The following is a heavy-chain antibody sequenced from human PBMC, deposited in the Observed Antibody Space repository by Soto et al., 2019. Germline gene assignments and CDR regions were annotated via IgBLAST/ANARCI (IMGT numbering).Heavy chain of an antibody. CDR1: GGSISSSSYY. CDR3: ARQTVVVVAATPLDNWFDP. Sequence: SETLSLTCTVSGGSISSSSYYWGWIRQPPGKGLEWIGSIYYSGSTYYNPSLKSRVTISVDTSKNQFSLKLSSVTAADTAVYYCARQTVVVVAATPLDNWFDPWGQGTLVTVSS. CDR2: IYYSGST. V-gene: IGHV4-39*01. D-gene: IGHD2-15*01. J-gene: IGHJ5*02.